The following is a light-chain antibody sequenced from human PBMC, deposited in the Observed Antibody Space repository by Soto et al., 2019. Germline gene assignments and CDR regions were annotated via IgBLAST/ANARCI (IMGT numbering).Light chain of an antibody. J-gene: IGKJ1*01. V-gene: IGKV3-11*01. CDR1: QRVSSS. CDR2: DPS. Sequence: EIVLTQSPATLSLSPGERAILSCRASQRVSSSLAWYQHKPGQAPSLLIYDPSNRATVIPARYSGSGSGTDFTPTIISLETADFAVYYSQQRSNWPRTFGQETKVEIK. CDR3: QQRSNWPRT.